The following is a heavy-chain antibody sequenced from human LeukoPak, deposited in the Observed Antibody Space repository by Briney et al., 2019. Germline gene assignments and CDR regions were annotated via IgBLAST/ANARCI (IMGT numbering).Heavy chain of an antibody. Sequence: GGSLRLSCAASGFTFSSYWMSWVRQAPGKGLEWVANIKQDGSEKYYVDSVKGRFTISRDNAKNSLYLQMNSLRAEDTAVYYCARDQGVYYYGSGRQIYYYYMDVWGKGTTVTVSS. CDR2: IKQDGSEK. J-gene: IGHJ6*03. V-gene: IGHV3-7*01. CDR1: GFTFSSYW. CDR3: ARDQGVYYYGSGRQIYYYYMDV. D-gene: IGHD3-10*01.